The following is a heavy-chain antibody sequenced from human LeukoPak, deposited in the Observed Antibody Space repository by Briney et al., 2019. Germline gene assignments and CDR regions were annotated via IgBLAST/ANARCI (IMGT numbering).Heavy chain of an antibody. D-gene: IGHD2-21*01. CDR1: GGTFSSYA. CDR3: ARSCGVY. Sequence: SVKVSCKSSGGTFSSYAISWVRQAPGQGREWMGRIIPILGIANYAQNFQGRVTINADKPTSTAYMELSSLRSEVTAVYYCARSCGVYWGQGTLVTVSS. V-gene: IGHV1-69*04. CDR2: IIPILGIA. J-gene: IGHJ4*02.